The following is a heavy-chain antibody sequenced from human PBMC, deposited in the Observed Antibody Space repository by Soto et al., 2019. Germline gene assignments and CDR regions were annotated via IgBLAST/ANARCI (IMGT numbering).Heavy chain of an antibody. CDR1: GYTFTGYY. CDR2: INPNSGGT. CDR3: ARDNYDILTGYYNSYYYYGMDV. D-gene: IGHD3-9*01. Sequence: GASVKVSCKASGYTFTGYYMHWVRQAPGQGLEWMGWINPNSGGTNYAQKFQGRATMTRDTSISTAYMELSRLRSDDTAVYYCARDNYDILTGYYNSYYYYGMDVWGQGTTVTVSS. J-gene: IGHJ6*02. V-gene: IGHV1-2*02.